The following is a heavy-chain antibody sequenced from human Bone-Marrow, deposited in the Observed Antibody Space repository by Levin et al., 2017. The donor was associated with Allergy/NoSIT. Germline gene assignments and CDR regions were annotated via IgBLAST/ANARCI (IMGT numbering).Heavy chain of an antibody. CDR2: IYDSGST. CDR3: ARIPDTTSEFDY. V-gene: IGHV4-31*03. CDR1: GGSIRSGGYY. J-gene: IGHJ4*02. Sequence: SQTLSLTCPVSGGSIRSGGYYWSWIRQHPGKGLEWIGYIYDSGSTSYNPSRESRVVISVDTSKNQFYLKLTSLTAADTAVYYCARIPDTTSEFDYWGQGTLVTVSS. D-gene: IGHD5-18*01.